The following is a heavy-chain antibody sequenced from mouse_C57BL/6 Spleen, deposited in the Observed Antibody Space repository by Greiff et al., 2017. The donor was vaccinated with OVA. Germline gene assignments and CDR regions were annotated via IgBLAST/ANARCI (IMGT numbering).Heavy chain of an antibody. CDR3: ARDRDGNYVYFDY. Sequence: EVKLVESEGGLVQPGSSMKLSCTASGFTFSDYYMAWVRQVPEKGLEWVANINYDGSSTYYLDSLKSRFIISRDNAKNILYLQMSSLKSEDTATYYCARDRDGNYVYFDYWGQGTTLTVSS. J-gene: IGHJ2*01. CDR1: GFTFSDYY. V-gene: IGHV5-16*01. D-gene: IGHD2-1*01. CDR2: INYDGSST.